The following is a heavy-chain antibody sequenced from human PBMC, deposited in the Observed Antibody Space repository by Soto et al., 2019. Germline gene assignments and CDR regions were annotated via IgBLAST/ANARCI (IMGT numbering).Heavy chain of an antibody. Sequence: PSETLSLTCTVSGGSISSYYWSWIRQPPGKGLERIGYIYYSGSTNYNPSLKSRVTISVDTSKNQFSLKLSSVTAADTAVYYCARTVAGTPNYYYYYMDVWGKGTTVTVSS. CDR3: ARTVAGTPNYYYYYMDV. V-gene: IGHV4-59*01. D-gene: IGHD6-19*01. CDR2: IYYSGST. J-gene: IGHJ6*03. CDR1: GGSISSYY.